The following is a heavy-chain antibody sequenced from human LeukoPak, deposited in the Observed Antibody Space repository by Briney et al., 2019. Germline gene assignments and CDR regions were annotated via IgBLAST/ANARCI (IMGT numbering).Heavy chain of an antibody. CDR1: GFTFSSYG. Sequence: QTGGSLRLSCAASGFTFSSYGMHWVRQAPGKGLEWVAFIRYDGSNKYYADSVKGRFTISRDNAKNSLYLQMNSLRAEDTAVYYCARLEVTVVATIDYWGQGTLVTVSS. CDR2: IRYDGSNK. D-gene: IGHD5-12*01. V-gene: IGHV3-30*02. CDR3: ARLEVTVVATIDY. J-gene: IGHJ4*02.